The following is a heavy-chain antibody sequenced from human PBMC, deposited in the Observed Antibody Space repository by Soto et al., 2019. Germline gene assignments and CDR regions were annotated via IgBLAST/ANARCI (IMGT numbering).Heavy chain of an antibody. V-gene: IGHV4-31*03. CDR2: IYYSGST. J-gene: IGHJ4*02. CDR1: GGSISSGGYY. D-gene: IGHD3-3*01. Sequence: QVQLQESGPGLVKPSQTLSLTCTVSGGSISSGGYYWSWIRQHPGKGLEWIGYIYYSGSTYYNPSLKSRVTISVDTSKNQFSLKLSSVSAADTAVYYCARGRSDFWSGYYHDYWGQGTLVTVSS. CDR3: ARGRSDFWSGYYHDY.